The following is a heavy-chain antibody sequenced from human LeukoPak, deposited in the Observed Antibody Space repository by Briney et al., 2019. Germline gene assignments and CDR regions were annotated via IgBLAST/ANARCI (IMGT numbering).Heavy chain of an antibody. V-gene: IGHV3-21*01. CDR2: ISSSSSYI. CDR1: GFTFSSYS. D-gene: IGHD6-19*01. Sequence: GGSLRLSCAASGFTFSSYSMNWVRQAPGKGLAWVSSISSSSSYIYYADSVKGRFTISRDNAKNSLYLQMNSLRAEDTAVYYCARDQGAGIFDYWGQGTLVTVSS. CDR3: ARDQGAGIFDY. J-gene: IGHJ4*02.